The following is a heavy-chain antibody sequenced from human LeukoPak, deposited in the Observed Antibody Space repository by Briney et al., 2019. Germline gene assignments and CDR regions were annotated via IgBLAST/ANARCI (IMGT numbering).Heavy chain of an antibody. J-gene: IGHJ4*02. Sequence: GGSLRHSCAASGFTFSGSAMHWVRQASGTGLEWVGRIRSKANNYATAYAASVKGRFTISRDDSKNTAYLQMNSLKTEDTAVYYCTKHPSDDGGAIDYWGQGTLVTVSS. CDR2: IRSKANNYAT. V-gene: IGHV3-73*01. CDR3: TKHPSDDGGAIDY. D-gene: IGHD4-23*01. CDR1: GFTFSGSA.